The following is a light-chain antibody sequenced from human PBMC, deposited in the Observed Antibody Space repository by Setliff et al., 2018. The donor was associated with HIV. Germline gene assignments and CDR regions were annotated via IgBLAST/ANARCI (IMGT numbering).Light chain of an antibody. J-gene: IGLJ1*01. CDR3: SSYTSSTTFFYV. CDR2: DVL. V-gene: IGLV2-14*03. Sequence: QSVLTQPASVSGSPGQSITISCTGTSSDVGRYNYVSWYQQHPGKAPKLMIYDVLNRPSGVSNRFSVDKSGNTASLTISGLQAEDEADYYCSSYTSSTTFFYVFGTGTKV. CDR1: SSDVGRYNY.